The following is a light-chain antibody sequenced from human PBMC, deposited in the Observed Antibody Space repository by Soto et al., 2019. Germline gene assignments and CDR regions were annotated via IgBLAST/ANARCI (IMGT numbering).Light chain of an antibody. V-gene: IGKV3-11*01. CDR3: QQRTNWLWT. Sequence: EIVLTQSPATLSLSPGQRATLSCRASQSVSSYLAWYQQKPGQAPRLLIYDASHRATGIPARFSGSGTGTDFALTIRSLEPEDFAVYYCQQRTNWLWTFGQGTKVEIK. CDR1: QSVSSY. CDR2: DAS. J-gene: IGKJ1*01.